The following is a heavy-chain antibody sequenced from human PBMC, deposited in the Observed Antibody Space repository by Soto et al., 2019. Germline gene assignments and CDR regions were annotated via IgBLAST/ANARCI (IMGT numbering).Heavy chain of an antibody. CDR3: ARVSGSYYYGMDV. D-gene: IGHD1-26*01. CDR2: IYHSGST. Sequence: QVQLQESGPGLVKPSGTLSLTCAVSGGSISRSNWWSWVRQPPGKGLEWIGEIYHSGSTNYNPSLNIRVTISVDKSKNQFSLKLSSVPAADTAVYYCARVSGSYYYGMDVWGQGTTVTVSS. J-gene: IGHJ6*02. V-gene: IGHV4-4*02. CDR1: GGSISRSNW.